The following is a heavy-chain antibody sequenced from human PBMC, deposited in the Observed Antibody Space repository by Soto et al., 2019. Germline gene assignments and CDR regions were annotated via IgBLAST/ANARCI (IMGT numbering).Heavy chain of an antibody. J-gene: IGHJ4*02. D-gene: IGHD6-13*01. CDR2: TANDGSAQ. V-gene: IGHV3-30*18. CDR1: GFIFTSYG. Sequence: QVQLVESGGGVVQPGGSLRLSCAASGFIFTSYGMQWVRQSPGEGLEWVATTANDGSAQYYADSVKGRFTISRDNSKNALFLQMDSLRPEDTGVYYCAKSTGGSSWYPPGHWGQGTLVTVSS. CDR3: AKSTGGSSWYPPGH.